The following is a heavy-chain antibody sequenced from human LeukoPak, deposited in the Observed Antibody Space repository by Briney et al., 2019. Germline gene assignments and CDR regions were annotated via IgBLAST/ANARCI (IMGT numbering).Heavy chain of an antibody. CDR3: ARGIDYVEDNFYY. Sequence: QTGGSLRLSCAASGFTFSSYAMSWVRQAPGKGLEWVSAISGSGGSTYYADSVKGRFTISRDNSKNTLYLQMNSLRAEDTAVYYWARGIDYVEDNFYYWGQGNLVTVSS. J-gene: IGHJ4*02. V-gene: IGHV3-23*01. CDR2: ISGSGGST. D-gene: IGHD4-17*01. CDR1: GFTFSSYA.